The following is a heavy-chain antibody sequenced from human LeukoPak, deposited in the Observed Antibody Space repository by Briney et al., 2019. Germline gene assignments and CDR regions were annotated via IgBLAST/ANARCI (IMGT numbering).Heavy chain of an antibody. J-gene: IGHJ4*02. V-gene: IGHV4-39*07. CDR1: GGSISSTSYY. CDR3: SRGLDSRKLGY. CDR2: INHSGST. Sequence: SETLSLTCTVSGGSISSTSYYWGWVRLPPGKGPEWIGEINHSGSTNYNPSLKSRVTISVDTSKNQFSLKLSSVTAADTAVYFCSRGLDSRKLGYWGQGTLVTVSS. D-gene: IGHD3-22*01.